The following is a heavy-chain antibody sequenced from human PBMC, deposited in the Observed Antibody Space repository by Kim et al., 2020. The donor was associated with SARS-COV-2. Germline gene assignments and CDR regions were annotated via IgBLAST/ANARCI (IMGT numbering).Heavy chain of an antibody. Sequence: SETLSLTCTVSGGSISGSSYYWGWIRQPPGKGLEWIGSIYYSGSTYYNPSLKSRVTISVDTSKNQFSLKLSSVTAADTAVYYCASDDYGDQRIFDYWGQGTQVTVSS. CDR3: ASDDYGDQRIFDY. V-gene: IGHV4-39*01. J-gene: IGHJ4*02. CDR1: GGSISGSSYY. D-gene: IGHD4-17*01. CDR2: IYYSGST.